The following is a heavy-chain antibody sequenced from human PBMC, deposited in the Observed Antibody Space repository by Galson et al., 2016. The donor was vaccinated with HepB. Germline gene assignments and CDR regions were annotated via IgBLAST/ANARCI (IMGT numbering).Heavy chain of an antibody. CDR3: ARHGYYSYAAFDI. CDR2: MFYSGTT. J-gene: IGHJ3*02. D-gene: IGHD3-22*01. V-gene: IGHV4-59*08. Sequence: SETLSLTCTVSGGSISGYYWSWIRQPPGKGLEWIGNMFYSGTTNYNPSLKSRVTISVDTSKSQFSLKLSSVTAADTAIYHCARHGYYSYAAFDIWGQGTMVTVSS. CDR1: GGSISGYY.